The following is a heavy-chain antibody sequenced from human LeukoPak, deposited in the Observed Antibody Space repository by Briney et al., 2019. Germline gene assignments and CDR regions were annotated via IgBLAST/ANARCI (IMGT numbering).Heavy chain of an antibody. V-gene: IGHV4-59*01. Sequence: SETLSLTCTVSGGSISSYYWSWIRQPPGKGLEWIGYIYYSGSTNYNPSPKSRVTISVDTSKNQFSLKLSSVTAADTAVYYCTRVGDTAMAHQAFDIWGQGTMVTVSS. CDR1: GGSISSYY. CDR3: TRVGDTAMAHQAFDI. CDR2: IYYSGST. D-gene: IGHD5-18*01. J-gene: IGHJ3*02.